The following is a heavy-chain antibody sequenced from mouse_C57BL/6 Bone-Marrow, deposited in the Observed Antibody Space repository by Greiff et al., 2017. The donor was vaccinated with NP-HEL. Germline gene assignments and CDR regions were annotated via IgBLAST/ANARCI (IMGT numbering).Heavy chain of an antibody. D-gene: IGHD1-1*01. J-gene: IGHJ3*01. CDR2: FNPGSGGT. CDR1: GYAFTNYL. CDR3: SRGYYGSSYGFAY. Sequence: VQLQESGAELVRPGTSVKVSCKASGYAFTNYLIEWVKQRPGQGLEWIGVFNPGSGGTNYNEKFKGKATLTADKSSSTAYMQLSSRTSEDSAVYFCSRGYYGSSYGFAYWGQGTLVTVSA. V-gene: IGHV1-54*01.